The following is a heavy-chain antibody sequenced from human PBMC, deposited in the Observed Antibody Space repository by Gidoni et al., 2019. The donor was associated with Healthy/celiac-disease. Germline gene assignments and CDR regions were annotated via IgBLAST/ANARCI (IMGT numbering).Heavy chain of an antibody. CDR3: ARRDSSGYYYVLGPDY. CDR1: GFTFSGYS. CDR2: VSSSGSTI. J-gene: IGHJ4*02. D-gene: IGHD3-22*01. V-gene: IGHV3-11*01. Sequence: VQLVESGGGLAKPAGSLSLSCAASGFTFSGYSMSWSRQAPGKGLEWVSYVSSSGSTIYYADSGKGRLTISRDNAKHSLYLQMNSLRAGDTAVYYCARRDSSGYYYVLGPDYWGQGTLVTVSS.